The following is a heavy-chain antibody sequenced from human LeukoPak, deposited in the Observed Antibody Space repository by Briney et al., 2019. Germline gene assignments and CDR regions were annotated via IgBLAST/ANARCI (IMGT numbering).Heavy chain of an antibody. CDR1: GGSISSGYYY. V-gene: IGHV4-31*03. D-gene: IGHD3-16*01. CDR3: AASSGVTLGRF. Sequence: SETLSLTCTVSGGSISSGYYYWSWIRQHPGKGLEWIGYIYYSGSTYYNPSLKSRVTMSVDTSTNQVSLKVTSLTAADTAVYYCAASSGVTLGRFWGQGALVTVSS. J-gene: IGHJ4*02. CDR2: IYYSGST.